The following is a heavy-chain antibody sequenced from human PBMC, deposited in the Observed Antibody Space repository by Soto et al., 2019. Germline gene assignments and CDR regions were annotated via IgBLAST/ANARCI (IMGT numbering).Heavy chain of an antibody. D-gene: IGHD6-6*01. J-gene: IGHJ5*02. CDR3: AKDLTRQLAYWLDP. V-gene: IGHV1-2*02. Sequence: ASVKVSCKASGFSFTGYYIHWLRQAPGQGLEWMGWINAHSGGTEYAQKFQGRVTLTRDTSISTAYMTLSSLRSDDTAIYYCAKDLTRQLAYWLDPWGQGTQVTVSS. CDR1: GFSFTGYY. CDR2: INAHSGGT.